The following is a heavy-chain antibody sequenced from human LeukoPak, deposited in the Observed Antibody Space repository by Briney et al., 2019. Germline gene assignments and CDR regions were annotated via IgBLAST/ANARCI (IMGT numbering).Heavy chain of an antibody. CDR3: ARQVGATYFDY. D-gene: IGHD1-26*01. CDR1: GGSFSGYY. J-gene: IGHJ4*02. CDR2: INHSGST. Sequence: SETLSLTCPVYGGSFSGYYWSWIRQPPGKGLEWIGEINHSGSTNYNPSLKSRVTISVDTSKNQFSLKLSSVTAADTAVYYCARQVGATYFDYWGQGTLVTVSS. V-gene: IGHV4-34*01.